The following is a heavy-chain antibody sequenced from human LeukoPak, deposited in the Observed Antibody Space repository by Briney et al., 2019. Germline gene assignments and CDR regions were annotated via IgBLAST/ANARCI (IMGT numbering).Heavy chain of an antibody. J-gene: IGHJ5*02. D-gene: IGHD1-26*01. CDR2: INPNSGGT. CDR1: GYTFTGYY. V-gene: IGHV1-2*02. Sequence: EASVKVSCKASGYTFTGYYMHWVRQAPGQGLEWMGWINPNSGGTNYAQKFQGRVTMTRDMSTSTDYMELSSLRSEDTAIYYCARDNSVGDNAWWFDPWGQGTLVTVSS. CDR3: ARDNSVGDNAWWFDP.